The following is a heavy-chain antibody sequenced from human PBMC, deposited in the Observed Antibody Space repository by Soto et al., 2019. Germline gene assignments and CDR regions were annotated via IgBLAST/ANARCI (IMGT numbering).Heavy chain of an antibody. CDR3: AKVYCSSTSCYPLDAFDI. CDR2: ISGSGGST. J-gene: IGHJ3*02. CDR1: GFTFSSYA. Sequence: GGSLRLSCAASGFTFSSYAMSWVRQAPGKGLEWVSAISGSGGSTYYADSVKDRFTISRDNSKNTLYLQMNSLRAEDTAVYYCAKVYCSSTSCYPLDAFDIWGQGTMVTVSS. V-gene: IGHV3-23*01. D-gene: IGHD2-2*01.